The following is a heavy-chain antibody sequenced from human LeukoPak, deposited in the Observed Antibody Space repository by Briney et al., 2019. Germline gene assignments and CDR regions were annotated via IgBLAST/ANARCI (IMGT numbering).Heavy chain of an antibody. Sequence: SETLSLTCTVSGGSISSYYWSWIREPPGKGLEWIGYIYYSGSTNYNPSLKSRVTISVDTSKNQFSLKLSSVTAADTAVYYCARDSNYYGSGSPFDYWGQGTLVTVSS. CDR2: IYYSGST. J-gene: IGHJ4*02. CDR1: GGSISSYY. D-gene: IGHD3-10*01. CDR3: ARDSNYYGSGSPFDY. V-gene: IGHV4-59*01.